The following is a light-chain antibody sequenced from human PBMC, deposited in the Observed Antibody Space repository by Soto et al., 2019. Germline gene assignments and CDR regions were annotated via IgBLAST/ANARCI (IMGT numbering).Light chain of an antibody. CDR2: GVS. Sequence: IVSTQSPGTLSLSPGQRATLSRRARQRLSASDIAWYQQKPGQAPKFLIYGVSSRATGIPDRFSGSGSGTDFTLTISRLEPEDFAVYHCQQYGSSPLITFGQGTRLEIK. CDR3: QQYGSSPLIT. V-gene: IGKV3-20*01. CDR1: QRLSASD. J-gene: IGKJ5*01.